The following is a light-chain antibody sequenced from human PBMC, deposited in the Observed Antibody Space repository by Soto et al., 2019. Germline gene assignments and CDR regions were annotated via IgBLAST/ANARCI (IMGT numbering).Light chain of an antibody. Sequence: EIVKTQSPATLSVSPGERASLSCRASQSVSDNLAWYKQKPGQAPRLLIYFASTRATGIPARFSDSGSGTEFTLTISSLQSEDFAVYYCQQYNKWPLTFGGGTKVETK. J-gene: IGKJ4*01. CDR3: QQYNKWPLT. V-gene: IGKV3-15*01. CDR1: QSVSDN. CDR2: FAS.